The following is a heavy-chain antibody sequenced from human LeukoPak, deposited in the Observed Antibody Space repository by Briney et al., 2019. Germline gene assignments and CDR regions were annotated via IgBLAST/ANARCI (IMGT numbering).Heavy chain of an antibody. V-gene: IGHV3-74*01. J-gene: IGHJ4*02. CDR3: ARGSTQYSSGWYGLDY. Sequence: GGSLRLSCAASGFTFSSYWMHWVRQAPGKGLVWVSRVNSDGSSTNCEGSVKGRSTISRDNAKNTLYLQMNSLSAEDTAVYYCARGSTQYSSGWYGLDYWGEGTLVSVSS. CDR2: VNSDGSST. CDR1: GFTFSSYW. D-gene: IGHD6-19*01.